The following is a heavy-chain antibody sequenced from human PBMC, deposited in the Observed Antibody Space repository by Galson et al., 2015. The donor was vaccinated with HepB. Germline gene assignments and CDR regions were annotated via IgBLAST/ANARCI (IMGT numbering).Heavy chain of an antibody. CDR3: ARTPGYYDFWSGYYGGGNHYYYMDV. Sequence: CAISGDSVSSNSAAWHWIRQSPSRGLEWLGRTYYRSKWYNDYAVAVKSRITINPDTSKNQFSLQLNSVTPEDTAVYYCARTPGYYDFWSGYYGGGNHYYYMDVWGKGTTVTVSS. CDR1: GDSVSSNSAA. CDR2: TYYRSKWYN. D-gene: IGHD3-3*01. V-gene: IGHV6-1*01. J-gene: IGHJ6*03.